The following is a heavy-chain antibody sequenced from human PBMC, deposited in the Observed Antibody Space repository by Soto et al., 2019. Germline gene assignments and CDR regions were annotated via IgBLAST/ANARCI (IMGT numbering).Heavy chain of an antibody. CDR2: ISYDGSNK. V-gene: IGHV3-30-3*01. CDR3: ARLTSPPTPFDAFDI. CDR1: GFTFSSYA. J-gene: IGHJ3*02. D-gene: IGHD2-15*01. Sequence: QVQLVESGGGVVQPGRSLRLSCAASGFTFSSYAMHWVRQAPGKGLEWVAVISYDGSNKYYANAVKGRFTISRANSKNTRYLQKNSLRAEDTAVYYCARLTSPPTPFDAFDIWGQGTMVTVSS.